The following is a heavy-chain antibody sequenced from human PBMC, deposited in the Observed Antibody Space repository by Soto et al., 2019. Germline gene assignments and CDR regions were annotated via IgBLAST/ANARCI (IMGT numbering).Heavy chain of an antibody. CDR3: AKYRYSNYYYALDV. CDR2: INHSGST. J-gene: IGHJ6*02. D-gene: IGHD2-15*01. V-gene: IGHV4-34*01. CDR1: GGSFSGYY. Sequence: SETLSLTCAVFGGSFSGYYWGWIRPPPGKGLEWIGEINHSGSTNYNPSLKSRVTISVDTSKNQFSLKLSSVTAADTAVYYCAKYRYSNYYYALDVWGQGTTVTVSS.